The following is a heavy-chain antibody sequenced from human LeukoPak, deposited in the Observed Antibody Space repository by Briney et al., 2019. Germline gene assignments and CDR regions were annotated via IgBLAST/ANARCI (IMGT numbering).Heavy chain of an antibody. J-gene: IGHJ5*02. V-gene: IGHV1-46*01. CDR3: ARGNGQQWLVGGGWFDP. CDR2: INPSGGST. D-gene: IGHD6-19*01. Sequence: ASVKVSCKASGYTFTSYYMHWVRQAPGQGLEWMGIINPSGGSTSYAQKFQGRVTMTRDMSRSTVYMELSSLRSDDTAVYYCARGNGQQWLVGGGWFDPWGQGTLVTVSS. CDR1: GYTFTSYY.